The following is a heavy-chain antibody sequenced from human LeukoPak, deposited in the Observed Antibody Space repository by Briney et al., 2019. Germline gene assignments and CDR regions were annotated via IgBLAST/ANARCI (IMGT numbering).Heavy chain of an antibody. Sequence: GGSLRLSCTGSGFTFGNYAMSWVRQAPGKGLEWVGFIRSKAYGGTTEYAASVKGRFTISRDDSKSIAYLQMNSLKTEDTAVYYCTREEGGYSDYWGQGTLVTVSS. CDR2: IRSKAYGGTT. V-gene: IGHV3-49*04. CDR3: TREEGGYSDY. CDR1: GFTFGNYA. J-gene: IGHJ4*02. D-gene: IGHD5-12*01.